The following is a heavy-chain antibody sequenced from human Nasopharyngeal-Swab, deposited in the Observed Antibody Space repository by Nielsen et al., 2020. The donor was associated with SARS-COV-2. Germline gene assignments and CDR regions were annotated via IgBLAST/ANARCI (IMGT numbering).Heavy chain of an antibody. CDR1: GDTFISYG. J-gene: IGHJ4*02. V-gene: IGHV1-18*01. D-gene: IGHD3-10*01. CDR3: AREGITYYYGSGSYYSDY. CDR2: ISAYNGNT. Sequence: ASVKVSCKASGDTFISYGISWVRQAPGQGLEWMGWISAYNGNTNYAQKLQGRVTMTTDTSTSTAYMELRSLRSDDTAVHYCAREGITYYYGSGSYYSDYWGQGTLVTVSS.